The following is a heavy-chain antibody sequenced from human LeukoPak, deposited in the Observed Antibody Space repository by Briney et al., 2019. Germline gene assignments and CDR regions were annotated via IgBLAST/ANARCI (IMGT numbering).Heavy chain of an antibody. Sequence: SETLSLTCAVYGGSFSGYYWSWIRQPPGKGLEWIGEINHSGSTNYNPSLKSRVTISVDTSKNQFSLKLSSVTAADTAVYYCARVGVAAALVGAFDIWGQGTMVTVSS. CDR1: GGSFSGYY. J-gene: IGHJ3*02. CDR3: ARVGVAAALVGAFDI. CDR2: INHSGST. D-gene: IGHD6-13*01. V-gene: IGHV4-34*01.